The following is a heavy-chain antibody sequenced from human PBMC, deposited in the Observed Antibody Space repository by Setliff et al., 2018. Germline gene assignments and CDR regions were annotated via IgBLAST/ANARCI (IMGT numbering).Heavy chain of an antibody. V-gene: IGHV4-59*08. CDR3: ARGRGYSTYWYALPYFDS. Sequence: SETLSLTCSVSGASINRDYWNWIRQPPGKGLEWIGYIHYSGSTNYNPSLKSRVTISFNTSKNQISLKLSSVTAADTAVFYCARGRGYSTYWYALPYFDSWGQGTLVTVSS. D-gene: IGHD5-18*01. J-gene: IGHJ4*02. CDR2: IHYSGST. CDR1: GASINRDY.